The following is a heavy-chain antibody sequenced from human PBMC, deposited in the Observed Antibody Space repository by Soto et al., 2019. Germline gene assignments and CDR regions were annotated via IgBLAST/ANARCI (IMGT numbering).Heavy chain of an antibody. J-gene: IGHJ6*04. CDR3: ATQGLYYYYYGMDV. V-gene: IGHV1-69*10. CDR2: IIPILGIA. Sequence: ASVKVSCKASGGTFSSYAISWVRQAPGQGLEWMGGIIPILGIANYAQKFQGRVTITADKSTSTAYMELSSLRSEDTAVYYCATQGLYYYYYGMDVWGKGTTVTVSS. CDR1: GGTFSSYA.